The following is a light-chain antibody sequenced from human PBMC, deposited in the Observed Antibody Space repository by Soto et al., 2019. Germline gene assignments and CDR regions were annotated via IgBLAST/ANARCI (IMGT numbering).Light chain of an antibody. CDR2: GTS. CDR3: QHYHDSHPTWT. V-gene: IGKV3-20*01. Sequence: EIVLTQSPGTLSLSPGEGATLSCRTSQSVSSTFLAWYQQKPGQAPRLLIYGTSSRATGIPDRFSGSGYGTDFTLTISRLEPEDFAMYYCQHYHDSHPTWTFGQGTKVEIK. CDR1: QSVSSTF. J-gene: IGKJ1*01.